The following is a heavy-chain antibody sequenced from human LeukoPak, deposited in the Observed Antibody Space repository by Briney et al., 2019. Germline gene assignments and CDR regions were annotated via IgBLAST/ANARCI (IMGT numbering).Heavy chain of an antibody. CDR3: ARGAGTTVYYMDV. J-gene: IGHJ6*03. V-gene: IGHV3-30*01. D-gene: IGHD1-7*01. Sequence: GGSLRLSCAASGFTFSGSAMHWVRQAPGKGPEWVAVISSDGSHKYYADSVKGQFTISRDNSNNTLYLHMNSLRPEDTAVYYCARGAGTTVYYMDVWGKGTTVTVSS. CDR2: ISSDGSHK. CDR1: GFTFSGSA.